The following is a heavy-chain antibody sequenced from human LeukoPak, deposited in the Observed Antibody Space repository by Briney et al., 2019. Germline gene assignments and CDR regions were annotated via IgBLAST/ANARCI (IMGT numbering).Heavy chain of an antibody. CDR3: AHYGSGSYYRDY. CDR1: AFTFSSYS. V-gene: IGHV3-21*01. Sequence: GGSLRLSCAASAFTFSSYSMNWVRQAPGKGLECVSSISSSSSYIYYAGSVKGRFTISRDNAKNSLYLQMNSLRAEDTAVYYCAHYGSGSYYRDYWGQGALVTVSS. CDR2: ISSSSSYI. D-gene: IGHD3-10*01. J-gene: IGHJ4*02.